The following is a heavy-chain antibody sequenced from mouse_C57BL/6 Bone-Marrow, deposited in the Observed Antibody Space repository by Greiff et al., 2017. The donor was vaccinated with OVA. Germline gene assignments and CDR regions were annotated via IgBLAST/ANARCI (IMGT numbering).Heavy chain of an antibody. Sequence: QVQLQQPGADLVQPGASVKFSCTASGYTFTSYWMHWVKQRPGQGLEWIGMIRPNSGSTNYNEKFKGKATLTVDKSTSTAYLQLSSLTSEDSAVYYCARREIYSSFAYWGQGTLVTVSA. CDR3: ARREIYSSFAY. J-gene: IGHJ3*01. D-gene: IGHD2-1*01. CDR2: IRPNSGST. CDR1: GYTFTSYW. V-gene: IGHV1-64*01.